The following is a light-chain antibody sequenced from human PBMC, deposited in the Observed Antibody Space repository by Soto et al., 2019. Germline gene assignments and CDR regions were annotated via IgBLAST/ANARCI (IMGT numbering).Light chain of an antibody. J-gene: IGLJ1*01. CDR1: SSNIGTNT. CDR2: NNN. V-gene: IGLV1-44*01. CDR3: AAWDDSLDGFYV. Sequence: QSVLAQPPSASXTPGQRVTISCSGSSSNIGTNTVNWYLQLPGTAPKPLMYNNNQRPSGVPERFSGSKSGTSASLAIGGLQSEDEADYYCAAWDDSLDGFYVFGSGTKVTVL.